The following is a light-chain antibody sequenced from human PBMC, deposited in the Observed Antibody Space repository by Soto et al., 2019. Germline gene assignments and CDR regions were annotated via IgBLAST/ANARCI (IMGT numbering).Light chain of an antibody. CDR2: AAS. V-gene: IGKV1-6*01. CDR1: QGIRND. Sequence: AIHVTHSPSSLSASVGDRVTITCRASQGIRNDLGWYQQKPGKAPKLLIYAASSLQSGVPSRFSGSGSGTDFNLTISSLQPEDFATYYCLQDYNYPITFGQGTRLEIK. J-gene: IGKJ5*01. CDR3: LQDYNYPIT.